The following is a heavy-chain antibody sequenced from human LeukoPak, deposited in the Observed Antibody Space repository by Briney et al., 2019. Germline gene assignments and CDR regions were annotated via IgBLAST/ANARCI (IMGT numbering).Heavy chain of an antibody. CDR1: GYTFTGYY. CDR3: ARDAYDSSGYYYHDAFDI. J-gene: IGHJ3*02. Sequence: ASVTVSCKASGYTFTGYYMHWVRQAPGQGLEGMGWINPNSGGTNYAQKFQGRVTMTRDTSISTAYMELSRLRSDDTAVYYCARDAYDSSGYYYHDAFDIWRQGTMVTVSS. D-gene: IGHD3-22*01. V-gene: IGHV1-2*02. CDR2: INPNSGGT.